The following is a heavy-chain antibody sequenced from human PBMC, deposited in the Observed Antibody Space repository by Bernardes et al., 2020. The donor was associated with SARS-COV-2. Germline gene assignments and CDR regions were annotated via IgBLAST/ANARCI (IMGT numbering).Heavy chain of an antibody. CDR2: TTRSGSYT. V-gene: IGHV3-21*01. Sequence: SCAAAGFPVSNYGVSWARQAPGKGLEWVSSTTRSGSYTYYADSVRGRFTISRDNARNSLYLQIDSLRDEDTAIYHCAREDRGNYYFDYWGQGTLVTVSS. CDR3: AREDRGNYYFDY. CDR1: GFPVSNYG. D-gene: IGHD1-1*01. J-gene: IGHJ4*02.